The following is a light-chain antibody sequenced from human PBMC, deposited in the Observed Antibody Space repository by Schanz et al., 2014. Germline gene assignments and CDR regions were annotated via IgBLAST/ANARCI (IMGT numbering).Light chain of an antibody. CDR3: CSYAGSPWL. Sequence: QSALIQPPSASGSPGQSVAISCTGTSSDVGGYNYVSWYRQEPGKAPKLMIYKVFKRPSGVSNRFSGSKSGNTASLTISGLQAEDEANYYCCSYAGSPWLFGGGTKLTVL. V-gene: IGLV2-8*01. CDR1: SSDVGGYNY. J-gene: IGLJ3*02. CDR2: KVF.